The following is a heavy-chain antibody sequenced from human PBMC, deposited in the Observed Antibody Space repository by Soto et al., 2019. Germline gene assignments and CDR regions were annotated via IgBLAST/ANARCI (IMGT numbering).Heavy chain of an antibody. V-gene: IGHV3-23*01. J-gene: IGHJ2*01. D-gene: IGHD3-16*01. CDR2: ISATGGNI. CDR3: AKVAGGLGYFDL. Sequence: GGSLRLSCAASGFTFSSYAMTWVRQAPGKGLEWVATISATGGNIEYTDSLKGRFTISRDNSKNTLYLQLNGLTSDDTAVHYCAKVAGGLGYFDLWGRGTLVTVSS. CDR1: GFTFSSYA.